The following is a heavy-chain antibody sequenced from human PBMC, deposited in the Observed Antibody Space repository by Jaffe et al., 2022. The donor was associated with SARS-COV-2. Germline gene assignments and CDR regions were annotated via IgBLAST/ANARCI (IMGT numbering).Heavy chain of an antibody. Sequence: QVQLQESGPGLVKPSETLSLTCIVSGYSISSGYYWGWIRQPPGKGLEWIGSIYHSGSNYYNPSLKSRVTISVDTSKNQFSLKLSSVTAADTAVYYCARVADSSGYFSYYYYMDVWGKGTTVTVSS. V-gene: IGHV4-38-2*02. CDR1: GYSISSGYY. CDR3: ARVADSSGYFSYYYYMDV. J-gene: IGHJ6*03. D-gene: IGHD3-22*01. CDR2: IYHSGSN.